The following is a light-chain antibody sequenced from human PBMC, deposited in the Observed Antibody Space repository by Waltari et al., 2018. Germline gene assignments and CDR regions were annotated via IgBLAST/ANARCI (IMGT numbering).Light chain of an antibody. CDR1: TGAVTSGYY. Sequence: QTVVTQEPSLTVSPGGTVTLTCASSTGAVTSGYYPNWFQQKPGQAPRALIYSTSTKLSFTPARFSASLLGVKAALTLSGVQPEDEAEYYCLLYYGGARVFGGGTKLTVL. CDR3: LLYYGGARV. J-gene: IGLJ2*01. CDR2: STS. V-gene: IGLV7-43*01.